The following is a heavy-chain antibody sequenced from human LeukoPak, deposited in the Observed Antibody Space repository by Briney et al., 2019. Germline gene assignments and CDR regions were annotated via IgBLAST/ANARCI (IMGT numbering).Heavy chain of an antibody. CDR1: GGSISSYY. V-gene: IGHV4-4*07. J-gene: IGHJ4*02. D-gene: IGHD6-19*01. Sequence: SETLSLTCTVSGGSISSYYWSWIRQPAGKGLEWIGRIYTSGSTNYNPPLKSRVPISVHTSKNPFSLKLSSVTAAHTAVYYCARQRLHSRWSGNYDYWGQGPLVTVSS. CDR2: IYTSGST. CDR3: ARQRLHSRWSGNYDY.